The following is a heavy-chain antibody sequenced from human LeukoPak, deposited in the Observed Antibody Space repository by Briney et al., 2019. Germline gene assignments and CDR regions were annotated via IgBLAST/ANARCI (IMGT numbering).Heavy chain of an antibody. Sequence: GGSLRLSCAASGFTFSTYWMHWVRQAPGKGLVWVSRINSDGSSTIYADSVKGRFTISGDNAKNTLYLQMNSLRADDTAVYYCARDELPRGMDVWGQGTTVTVSS. V-gene: IGHV3-74*01. D-gene: IGHD1-26*01. J-gene: IGHJ6*02. CDR3: ARDELPRGMDV. CDR1: GFTFSTYW. CDR2: INSDGSST.